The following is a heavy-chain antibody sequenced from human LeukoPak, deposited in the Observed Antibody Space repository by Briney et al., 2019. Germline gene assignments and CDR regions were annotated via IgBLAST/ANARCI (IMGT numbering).Heavy chain of an antibody. CDR2: ISYDGSNK. Sequence: PGGSLRLSCAASGFTFSSYAMHWVRQAPGKGLEWVAVISYDGSNKYYADSVKGRFTISRDNSKNTLYLQMNSLRAEDTAVYYCARGGGATINWFDYWGQGTPVTVSS. D-gene: IGHD1-26*01. CDR3: ARGGGATINWFDY. CDR1: GFTFSSYA. J-gene: IGHJ4*02. V-gene: IGHV3-30-3*01.